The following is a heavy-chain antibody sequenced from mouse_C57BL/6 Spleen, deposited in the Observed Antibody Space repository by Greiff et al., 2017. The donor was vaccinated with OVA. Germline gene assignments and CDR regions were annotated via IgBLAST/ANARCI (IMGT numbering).Heavy chain of an antibody. CDR3: ERSGDDGAY. J-gene: IGHJ3*01. V-gene: IGHV1-64*01. Sequence: QVQLQQPGAELVKPGASVKLSCKASGYTFTSYWMHWVKQRPGQGLEWIGMIHPNSGSTNYNEKFKSKATLTVDKSSSTAYMQLSSLTSEDSADYYCERSGDDGAYWGKGTLVTVSA. CDR1: GYTFTSYW. D-gene: IGHD3-1*01. CDR2: IHPNSGST.